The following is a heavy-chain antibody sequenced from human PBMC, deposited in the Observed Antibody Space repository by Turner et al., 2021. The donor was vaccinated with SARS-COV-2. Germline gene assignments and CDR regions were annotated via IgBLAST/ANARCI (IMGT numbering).Heavy chain of an antibody. CDR3: ARDRSTYYDFWSGYWHFDY. CDR1: AFTFSSYW. Sequence: EVQLVESGGGLVQPGGSLRLSCAASAFTFSSYWMSWVRQAPGKGLEWVANINQDGSEKYYVDSVKGRFTISRDNAKNSLYLQMNSLRAEDTAVYYCARDRSTYYDFWSGYWHFDYWGQGTLVTVSS. D-gene: IGHD3-3*01. V-gene: IGHV3-7*01. CDR2: INQDGSEK. J-gene: IGHJ4*02.